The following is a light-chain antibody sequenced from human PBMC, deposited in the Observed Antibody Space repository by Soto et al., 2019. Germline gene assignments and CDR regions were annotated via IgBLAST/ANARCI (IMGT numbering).Light chain of an antibody. Sequence: DIQLTQSPSFLSASVGDRVTITCRASQRTNSFLAWYQQTPGKAPNLLIYAASTLQTGVPSRFSGSESGTEFTLTISSLQPEDFATYYCQQLNRYPITFGQGTRLEIK. J-gene: IGKJ5*01. CDR1: QRTNSF. V-gene: IGKV1-9*01. CDR2: AAS. CDR3: QQLNRYPIT.